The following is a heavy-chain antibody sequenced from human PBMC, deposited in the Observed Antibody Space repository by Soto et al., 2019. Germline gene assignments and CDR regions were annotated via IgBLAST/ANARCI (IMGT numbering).Heavy chain of an antibody. CDR3: AKAGHSSGWYYYFDY. CDR1: GFTFSTYA. V-gene: IGHV3-23*01. D-gene: IGHD6-19*01. Sequence: PGGSLRLSCAASGFTFSTYAMSWVRQAPGKGLEWVSGISGSGASTYYAGSVKGRFTISRDNSKNTLYLQMNSPRAEDTAVYYCAKAGHSSGWYYYFDYWGQGTLVTVSS. J-gene: IGHJ4*02. CDR2: ISGSGAST.